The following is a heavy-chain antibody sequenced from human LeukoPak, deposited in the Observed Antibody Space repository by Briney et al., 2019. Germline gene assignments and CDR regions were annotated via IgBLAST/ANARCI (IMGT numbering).Heavy chain of an antibody. D-gene: IGHD3-22*01. J-gene: IGHJ3*01. Sequence: PSETLSLTCAVSGGSISSTSYYWAWIRQPPGKGLEWIGTIYYSGSTYHNPSLKSRVTLSVDTSRNQFSLRLSSVDAADTAVYYCAKAGVRYFDSSGLYAFDFWGQGTTVTASS. V-gene: IGHV4-39*01. CDR2: IYYSGST. CDR1: GGSISSTSYY. CDR3: AKAGVRYFDSSGLYAFDF.